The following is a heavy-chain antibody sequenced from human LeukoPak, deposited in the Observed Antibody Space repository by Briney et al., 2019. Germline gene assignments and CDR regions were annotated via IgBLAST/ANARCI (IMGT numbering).Heavy chain of an antibody. D-gene: IGHD6-19*01. CDR3: AASSGWHRGWFDP. J-gene: IGHJ5*02. V-gene: IGHV4-34*01. Sequence: PSETLSLTCAVYGGSFSPYYWSWIRQPPGKGLEWIGEINHSGSTNYNPSLKSRVTISVDTSKNQFSLKLSSVTAADTAVYYCAASSGWHRGWFDPWGQGTLVTVSS. CDR2: INHSGST. CDR1: GGSFSPYY.